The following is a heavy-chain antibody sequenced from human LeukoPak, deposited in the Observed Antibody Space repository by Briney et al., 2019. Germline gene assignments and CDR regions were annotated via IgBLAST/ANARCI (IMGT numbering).Heavy chain of an antibody. CDR2: TSGSGGST. V-gene: IGHV3-23*01. CDR3: AKDLYIVGATNWFDP. CDR1: GFTFSSYA. D-gene: IGHD1-26*01. J-gene: IGHJ5*02. Sequence: GGSLRLSCAASGFTFSSYAMSWVRQAPGKGLEWVSATSGSGGSTYYADSVKGRFTISRDNSKNTLYLQMNSLRAEDTAVYYCAKDLYIVGATNWFDPWGQGTLVTVSS.